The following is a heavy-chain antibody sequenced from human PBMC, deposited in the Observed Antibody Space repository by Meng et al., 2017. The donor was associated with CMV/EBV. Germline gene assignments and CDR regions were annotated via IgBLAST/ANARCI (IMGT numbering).Heavy chain of an antibody. CDR2: IYRGDST. CDR3: TGDSVSHPNLDY. D-gene: IGHD2-8*01. J-gene: IGHJ4*02. V-gene: IGHV3-66*01. Sequence: VQLVEFGGGLVQPGGSLRLSCEASGFIVSNKYMSWVRQAPGKGLEWVCTIYRGDSTYYVDSVKGRFTVSRDNSKNTMYLQMNSLRVEDTAVYYCTGDSVSHPNLDYWGQGTLVTVSS. CDR1: GFIVSNKY.